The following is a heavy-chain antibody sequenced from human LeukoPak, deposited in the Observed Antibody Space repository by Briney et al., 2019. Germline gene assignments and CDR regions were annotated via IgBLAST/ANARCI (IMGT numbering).Heavy chain of an antibody. Sequence: GESLKISCKGSGYSFTSHWITWVRQMPGKGLEWMGRIDPSDSYTNYSPSFQGHVTISANKSISTAYLQWSSLKASDTAMYYCARLVNYDILTGYPYYYYGMDVWGQGTTVTVSS. CDR3: ARLVNYDILTGYPYYYYGMDV. V-gene: IGHV5-10-1*01. D-gene: IGHD3-9*01. J-gene: IGHJ6*02. CDR2: IDPSDSYT. CDR1: GYSFTSHW.